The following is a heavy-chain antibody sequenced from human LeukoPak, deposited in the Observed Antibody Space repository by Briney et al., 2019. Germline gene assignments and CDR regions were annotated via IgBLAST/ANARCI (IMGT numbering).Heavy chain of an antibody. CDR1: GFTFNNHG. CDR3: ARGDPYYYDSSGYYC. V-gene: IGHV3-33*01. Sequence: GGSLRLSRSGSGFTFNNHGMHWVRPAPGKGVEGVAVIWDDGSNKYYEDSVKGRFTISRDNSENTLYLQMSSLRAEDTAVYYCARGDPYYYDSSGYYCWGQGTLVTVSS. D-gene: IGHD3-22*01. CDR2: IWDDGSNK. J-gene: IGHJ4*02.